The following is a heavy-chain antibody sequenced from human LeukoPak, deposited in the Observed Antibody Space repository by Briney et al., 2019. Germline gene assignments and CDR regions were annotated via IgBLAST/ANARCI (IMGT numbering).Heavy chain of an antibody. Sequence: GASVKVSCKASGYTFASYGISWVRRAPGQGLEWMGWISAYNGNTNYAQKLQGRVTMTTDTSTSTAYMELRSLRSDDTAVYYCAIIAAAGRQLFDYWGQGTLVTVSS. V-gene: IGHV1-18*01. J-gene: IGHJ4*02. CDR2: ISAYNGNT. D-gene: IGHD6-13*01. CDR1: GYTFASYG. CDR3: AIIAAAGRQLFDY.